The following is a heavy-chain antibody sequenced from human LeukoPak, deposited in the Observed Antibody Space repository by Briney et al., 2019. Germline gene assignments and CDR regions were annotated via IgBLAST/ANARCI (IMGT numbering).Heavy chain of an antibody. CDR2: ISYDGSNK. D-gene: IGHD2-2*01. J-gene: IGHJ4*02. Sequence: PGGSLRLSCAASGFTFSSYAMHWVRQAPGKGLEWVAVISYDGSNKYYADSVKGRFTISSDNSKNTLYLQMNSLRAEDTAVYYCARDRANIVVVPAALDAPDYWGQGTLVTVSS. CDR3: ARDRANIVVVPAALDAPDY. V-gene: IGHV3-30-3*01. CDR1: GFTFSSYA.